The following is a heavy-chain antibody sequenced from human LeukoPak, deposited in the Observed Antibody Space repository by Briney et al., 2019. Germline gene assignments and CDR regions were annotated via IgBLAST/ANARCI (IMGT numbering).Heavy chain of an antibody. CDR3: ARQVPSRYCSGGSCLDAFDI. J-gene: IGHJ3*02. V-gene: IGHV5-51*01. CDR1: GYSFTSYW. Sequence: GEPLKISCKGSGYSFTSYWIGWVRQMPGKGLEWMGIIYPGDSDTRYSPSFQGQVTISADKSLSPAYLQWSSLKASDTAMYYCARQVPSRYCSGGSCLDAFDIWGQGTMVTVSS. CDR2: IYPGDSDT. D-gene: IGHD2-15*01.